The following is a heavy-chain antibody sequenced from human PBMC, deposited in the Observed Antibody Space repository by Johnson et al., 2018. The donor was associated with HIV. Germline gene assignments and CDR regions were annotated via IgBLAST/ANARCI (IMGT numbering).Heavy chain of an antibody. J-gene: IGHJ3*02. V-gene: IGHV3-30*04. CDR3: AKGRSGGSGAFDI. CDR1: GFTFSSYA. D-gene: IGHD3-10*01. Sequence: VESGGGVVQPGRSLRLSCAASGFTFSSYAMHWVRQAPGKGLEWVAVISYDGSNEYYADSVKGRFTISRDNSKNTLYLQMNSLSPEDTAVYFCAKGRSGGSGAFDIWGQGTMVTVSS. CDR2: ISYDGSNE.